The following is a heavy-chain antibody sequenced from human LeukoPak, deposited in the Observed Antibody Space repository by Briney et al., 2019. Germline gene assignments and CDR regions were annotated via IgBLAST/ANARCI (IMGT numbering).Heavy chain of an antibody. CDR3: ARGRIYNAYCGGDCYPAPFDY. V-gene: IGHV3-48*03. Sequence: GGSLRLSCAASGFTFSSYEMNWVRQAPGKRLEWVSYISSSGSTIYYADSVKGRFTISRDNAKNSLYLQMNSLRAEDTAVYYCARGRIYNAYCGGDCYPAPFDYWGQGTLVTVSS. J-gene: IGHJ4*02. CDR1: GFTFSSYE. CDR2: ISSSGSTI. D-gene: IGHD2-21*02.